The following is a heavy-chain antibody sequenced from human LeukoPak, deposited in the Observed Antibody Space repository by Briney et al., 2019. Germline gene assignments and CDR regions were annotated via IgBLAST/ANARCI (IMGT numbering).Heavy chain of an antibody. Sequence: SETLSLTCTVSGYSISSGYYWGWIRQPPGKGLEWIGSIYHSGSTYYNPSLKSRVTISVDTSKNQFSLKLSSVTAAVTAVYYCAALDPQLASLDYWGQGTLVTVSS. CDR2: IYHSGST. D-gene: IGHD3-3*02. J-gene: IGHJ4*02. CDR3: AALDPQLASLDY. V-gene: IGHV4-38-2*02. CDR1: GYSISSGYY.